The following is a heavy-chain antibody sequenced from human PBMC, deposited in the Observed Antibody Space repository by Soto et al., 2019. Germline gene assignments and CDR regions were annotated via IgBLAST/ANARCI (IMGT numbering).Heavy chain of an antibody. D-gene: IGHD2-8*01. CDR2: IYYSGST. Sequence: SETLSLTCTVSGGSISSGGYYWSWIRQHPGKGLEWIGYIYYSGSTYYNPSLKSRVTISVDTSKNQFSLKLSSVTAADTAVYYCARVRSRVCVDYWGQGTLVTVSS. J-gene: IGHJ4*02. CDR1: GGSISSGGYY. V-gene: IGHV4-31*03. CDR3: ARVRSRVCVDY.